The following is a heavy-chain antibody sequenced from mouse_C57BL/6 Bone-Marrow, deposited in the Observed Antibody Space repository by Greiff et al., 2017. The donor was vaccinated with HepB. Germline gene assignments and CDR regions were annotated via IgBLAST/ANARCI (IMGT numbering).Heavy chain of an antibody. J-gene: IGHJ3*01. Sequence: EVKLQESGPGMVKPSQSLSLTCTVTGYSITSGYDWHWIRHFPGNKLEWMGYISYSGSTNYNPSLKSRISITHDTSKNHFFLKLNSVTTEDTATYYCARGHYYGSSSFAYWGQGTLVTVSA. CDR3: ARGHYYGSSSFAY. V-gene: IGHV3-1*01. D-gene: IGHD1-1*01. CDR2: ISYSGST. CDR1: GYSITSGYD.